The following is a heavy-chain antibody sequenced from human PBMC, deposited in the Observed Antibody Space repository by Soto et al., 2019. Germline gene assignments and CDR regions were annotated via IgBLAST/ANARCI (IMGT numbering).Heavy chain of an antibody. D-gene: IGHD2-15*01. CDR2: VYYSGST. CDR1: GGSISTYY. V-gene: IGHV4-59*01. Sequence: QVQLQESGPGLVKPSKTLSLTCTVSGGSISTYYWTWIRQPPGKGLEWIGYVYYSGSTNYNPSLESRVTISVDMSRNRISLRLSSVTAADTAVYFCARVKVAGDYYYSGPLYYPLDYWGQGTLVTVS. J-gene: IGHJ4*02. CDR3: ARVKVAGDYYYSGPLYYPLDY.